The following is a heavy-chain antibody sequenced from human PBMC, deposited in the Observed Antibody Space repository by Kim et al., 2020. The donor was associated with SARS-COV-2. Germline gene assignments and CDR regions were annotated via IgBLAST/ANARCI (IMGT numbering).Heavy chain of an antibody. Sequence: GGSLRLSCAASGFTFSSYWMHWVRQAPGQGLVWVSRIYTDGSGTGYADSVKGRFTISRDNAKNTLYLQMNSLSAEDTAVYYCARGAGPTLGYWGQGTLVTVSS. D-gene: IGHD1-26*01. V-gene: IGHV3-74*01. J-gene: IGHJ4*02. CDR2: IYTDGSGT. CDR3: ARGAGPTLGY. CDR1: GFTFSSYW.